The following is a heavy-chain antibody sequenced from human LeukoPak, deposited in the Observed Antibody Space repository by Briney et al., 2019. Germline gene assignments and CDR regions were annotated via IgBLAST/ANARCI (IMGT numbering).Heavy chain of an antibody. CDR2: ITGNGGST. V-gene: IGHV3-64D*06. CDR1: GFTFSTYI. J-gene: IGHJ4*02. D-gene: IGHD5-24*01. Sequence: GGSLRLSCSASGFTFSTYIMHRVRQAPGKGLETVSTITGNGGSTFCADSVKGRFTISRDNSKNTLYLQMSSLRAEDTAMYYCARRDDYSAYDCWGQGTLVTVSS. CDR3: ARRDDYSAYDC.